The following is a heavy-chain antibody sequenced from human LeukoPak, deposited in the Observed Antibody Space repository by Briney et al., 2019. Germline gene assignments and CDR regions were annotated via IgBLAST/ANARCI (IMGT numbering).Heavy chain of an antibody. V-gene: IGHV3-20*03. CDR2: INWNGGST. CDR1: GFTFDDYG. D-gene: IGHD6-13*01. Sequence: PGGSLRLSSAASGFTFDDYGMSWVRQAPGKGLEWVSGINWNGGSTGYADSVKGRFTISRDNAKNSLYLQMNSLRAEDTALYYCARVRQHLAVGQNYMDVWGKGTTVTVSS. CDR3: ARVRQHLAVGQNYMDV. J-gene: IGHJ6*03.